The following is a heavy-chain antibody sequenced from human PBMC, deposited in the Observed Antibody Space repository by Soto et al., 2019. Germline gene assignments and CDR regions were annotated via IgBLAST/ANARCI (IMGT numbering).Heavy chain of an antibody. V-gene: IGHV1-69*02. CDR3: ASDRNVAAPGTVEPDYYYGMDV. CDR2: AIPVLGVA. D-gene: IGHD6-13*01. J-gene: IGHJ6*02. CDR1: GGNFRSQSIS. Sequence: QVQLVQSGAEVKKPGSSVKVSCKASGGNFRSQSISISWVRQAPGQGLEWMGRAIPVLGVANYAQKFQGRVTITADKGTSRVYMELSGLGSKETAVYNCASDRNVAAPGTVEPDYYYGMDVWGQGTTVTVSS.